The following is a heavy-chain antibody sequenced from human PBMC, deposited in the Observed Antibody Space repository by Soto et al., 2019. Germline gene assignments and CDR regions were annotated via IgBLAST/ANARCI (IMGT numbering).Heavy chain of an antibody. D-gene: IGHD6-13*01. CDR1: GGTFSSYA. CDR3: ARDWHGSSWYRGRTDWFDP. CDR2: IIPIFGTA. J-gene: IGHJ5*02. V-gene: IGHV1-69*06. Sequence: QVQLVQSGAEVKKPGSSVKVSCKASGGTFSSYAISWVRQAPGQGLEWMGGIIPIFGTANYAQKFQGRVTITAVKSTVPAYMELSRLRAEYTAVYYCARDWHGSSWYRGRTDWFDPWGQGTLVTVSS.